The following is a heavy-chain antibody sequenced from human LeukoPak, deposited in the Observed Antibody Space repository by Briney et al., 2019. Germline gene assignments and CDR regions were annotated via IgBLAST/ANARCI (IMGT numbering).Heavy chain of an antibody. V-gene: IGHV1-46*01. CDR3: ARAAVAGESSYNWFDP. Sequence: ASVKVSCKAPGYTFTSYYMHWVRQAPGQGLEWMGIINPSGGSTSYAQKFQGRVTMTRDTSTSTVYMELSSLRSEDTAVYYCARAAVAGESSYNWFDPWGQGTLVTVSS. CDR1: GYTFTSYY. D-gene: IGHD6-19*01. CDR2: INPSGGST. J-gene: IGHJ5*02.